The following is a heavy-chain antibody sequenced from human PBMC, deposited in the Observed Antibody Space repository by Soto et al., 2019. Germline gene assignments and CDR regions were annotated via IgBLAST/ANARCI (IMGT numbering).Heavy chain of an antibody. CDR1: GFTFSSYS. D-gene: IGHD6-13*01. Sequence: GGSLRLSCAASGFTFSSYSMNWVRQAPGKGLEGVSSISSSSTYIYYADSVKGRFTISRDNAKNSLYIQMNSLRAEDTAVYYCARAIAAAGTLNWGQGTLVPVSS. CDR2: ISSSSTYI. CDR3: ARAIAAAGTLN. V-gene: IGHV3-21*01. J-gene: IGHJ4*02.